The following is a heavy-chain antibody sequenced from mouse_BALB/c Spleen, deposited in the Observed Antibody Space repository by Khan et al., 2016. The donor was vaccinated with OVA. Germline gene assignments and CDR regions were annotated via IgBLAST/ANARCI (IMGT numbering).Heavy chain of an antibody. J-gene: IGHJ3*01. CDR2: ILPGSGGT. V-gene: IGHV1-9*01. D-gene: IGHD2-4*01. Sequence: QVQLKQSGAELMKPGASVKISCKATGYTFSSYWIEWVKQRPGHGLEWIGEILPGSGGTNYNEKFKGKATFTADTSSNTAYMQLSSLTSEDSAVYYCARSCDYARFAYWGQGTLVTVSA. CDR3: ARSCDYARFAY. CDR1: GYTFSSYW.